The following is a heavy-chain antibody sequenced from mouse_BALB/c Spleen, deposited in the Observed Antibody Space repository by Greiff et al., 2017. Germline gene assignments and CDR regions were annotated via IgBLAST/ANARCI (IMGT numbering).Heavy chain of an antibody. D-gene: IGHD2-14*01. V-gene: IGHV5-6-5*01. CDR2: ISSGGST. J-gene: IGHJ3*01. CDR3: ASYRYGFAD. CDR1: GFTFSSYA. Sequence: EVKVEESGGGLVKPGGSLKLSCAASGFTFSSYAMSWVRQTPEKRLEWVESISSGGSTYYPDSVKGRVTISRDNAKNTLYLQMSSLKSEDAAMYYCASYRYGFADWGQGTLVTVSA.